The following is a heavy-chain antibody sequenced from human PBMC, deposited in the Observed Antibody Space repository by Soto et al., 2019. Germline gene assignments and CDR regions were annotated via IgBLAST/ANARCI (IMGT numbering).Heavy chain of an antibody. D-gene: IGHD2-15*01. Sequence: PGGSLRLSCAASGFTFSSYAMSWVRQAPGKGLEWVSAISGSGGSTYYADSVKGRFTISRDNSKNTLYLQMNSLRAEDTAVYYCAKDYCSGGSCYCDYWGQGTLVTVS. V-gene: IGHV3-23*01. J-gene: IGHJ4*02. CDR1: GFTFSSYA. CDR2: ISGSGGST. CDR3: AKDYCSGGSCYCDY.